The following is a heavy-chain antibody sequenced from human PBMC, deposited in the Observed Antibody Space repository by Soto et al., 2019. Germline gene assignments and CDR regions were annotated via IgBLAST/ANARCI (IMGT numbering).Heavy chain of an antibody. J-gene: IGHJ3*02. CDR3: AREFTMVTGSGVAFDI. CDR2: ISAYNGNT. Sequence: ASVKVSCKASGYTFTSYGISWVRQAPGQGLEWMGWISAYNGNTNYAQKLQGRVTMTTDTSTSTAYMELRSLRSDDTAVYYCAREFTMVTGSGVAFDIWGQGTMVTVSS. D-gene: IGHD3-10*01. V-gene: IGHV1-18*01. CDR1: GYTFTSYG.